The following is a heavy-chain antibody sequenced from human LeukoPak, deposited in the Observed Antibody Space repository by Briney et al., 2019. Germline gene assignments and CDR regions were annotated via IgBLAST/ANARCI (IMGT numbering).Heavy chain of an antibody. CDR3: ARDGEYYYDSSGYTDYYGMDV. J-gene: IGHJ6*02. D-gene: IGHD3-22*01. V-gene: IGHV4-34*01. Sequence: PSETLSLTCAVYGGSFSGYYWSWIRQPPGKGLEWIGEINHSGSTNYNPSLKSRVTISVDTSKNQFSLKLSSVTAADTAVYHCARDGEYYYDSSGYTDYYGMDVWGQGTTVTVSS. CDR1: GGSFSGYY. CDR2: INHSGST.